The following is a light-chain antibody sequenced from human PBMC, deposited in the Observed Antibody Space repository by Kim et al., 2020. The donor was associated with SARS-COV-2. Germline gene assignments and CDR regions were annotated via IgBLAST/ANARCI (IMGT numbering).Light chain of an antibody. CDR2: DVS. CDR3: CSYVGSFSVL. CDR1: SSDVGGYNS. Sequence: QSALTQPRSVSGSTGQSVTISCTGTSSDVGGYNSVSWYQQHPGTAPKLMIYDVSKRPSGVPDRFSGSKSGNTASLTISGLQAEDEADYYCCSYVGSFSVLFGGGTQLTVL. V-gene: IGLV2-11*01. J-gene: IGLJ2*01.